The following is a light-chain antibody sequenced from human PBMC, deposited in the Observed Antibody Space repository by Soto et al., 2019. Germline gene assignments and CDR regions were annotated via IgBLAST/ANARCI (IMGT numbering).Light chain of an antibody. CDR3: QQYNTDSHT. CDR1: QGISNW. CDR2: RAS. Sequence: DIQMTQSPSTLSASVGDRVTIACRASQGISNWLAWDQQKHGKAPKLLIYRASALERGVPSRFTGSGSGTEFTLTISSLQPDDFAISFCQQYNTDSHTFGQGTKLEIK. V-gene: IGKV1-5*03. J-gene: IGKJ2*01.